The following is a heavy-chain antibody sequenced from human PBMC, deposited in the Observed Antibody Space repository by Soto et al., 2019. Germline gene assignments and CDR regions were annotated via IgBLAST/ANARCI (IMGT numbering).Heavy chain of an antibody. D-gene: IGHD3-3*01. CDR3: ARGAQIFGRYFGFWSPYVFDF. Sequence: PSETLSVTCAVSGGSISSGGYSWSWIRQPPGKGLEWIGYIYHSGSTYYNPSLKSRVTISVDRSKNQFSLKLSSVTAADTAVYYCARGAQIFGRYFGFWSPYVFDFWGQGTMVTVSS. CDR1: GGSISSGGYS. CDR2: IYHSGST. V-gene: IGHV4-30-2*01. J-gene: IGHJ3*01.